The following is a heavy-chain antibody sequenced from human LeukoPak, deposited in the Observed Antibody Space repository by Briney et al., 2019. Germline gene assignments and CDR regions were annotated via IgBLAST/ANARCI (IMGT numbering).Heavy chain of an antibody. Sequence: SETLSLTCTVSGGSISGYYWSWIRQPPGKGLEWIGYIYYTGGTNYNPSLKRRVIISIDTSDNQFSLKLSSVTAADTAVYYCARANYYDSSGYSRGAFDIWGQGTMVSVSS. CDR2: IYYTGGT. J-gene: IGHJ3*02. V-gene: IGHV4-59*08. CDR1: GGSISGYY. CDR3: ARANYYDSSGYSRGAFDI. D-gene: IGHD3-22*01.